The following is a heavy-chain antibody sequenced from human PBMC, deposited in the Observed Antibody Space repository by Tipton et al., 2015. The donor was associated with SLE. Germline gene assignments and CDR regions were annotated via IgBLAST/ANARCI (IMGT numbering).Heavy chain of an antibody. CDR3: AREAEESSGNWFDP. CDR2: IWYDGSDT. J-gene: IGHJ5*02. V-gene: IGHV3-33*01. D-gene: IGHD6-25*01. Sequence: SLRLSCTASGLTFSYYGMHWDRQAPGKGLEWVAVIWYDGSDTYYADSVKGRVTISRDNSKYTLYLQMNSLIAEDTAVYYCAREAEESSGNWFDPWGQGTLVTVSS. CDR1: GLTFSYYG.